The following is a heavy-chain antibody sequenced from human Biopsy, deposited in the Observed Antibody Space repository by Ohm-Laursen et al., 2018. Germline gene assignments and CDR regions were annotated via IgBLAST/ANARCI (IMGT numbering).Heavy chain of an antibody. V-gene: IGHV4-59*01. CDR1: GDSISSYY. Sequence: PSETLSLTCTVSGDSISSYYWSWIRPPPGKGLEWIGYVYYTGSTDYNPSLQSRVTISVDTSKNHFSLRLRSVTPADTAIYYCARDRGYYSDRTVPGYFDLWGRGTLVTVSS. CDR2: VYYTGST. D-gene: IGHD3-22*01. J-gene: IGHJ2*01. CDR3: ARDRGYYSDRTVPGYFDL.